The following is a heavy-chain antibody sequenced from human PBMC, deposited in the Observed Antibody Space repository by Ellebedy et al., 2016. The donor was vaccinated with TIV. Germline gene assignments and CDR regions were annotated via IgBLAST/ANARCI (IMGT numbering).Heavy chain of an antibody. J-gene: IGHJ3*02. CDR3: VRSSTVTTLGSYSGFDM. Sequence: SETLSLTCTVYGGSFSGYYWSWIRQPPGKGLEWIGEINHSGSTNYNPSLKSRVTISVDTSKNQFSLKLNSVTAADTAVYYCVRSSTVTTLGSYSGFDMWGQGTMVTVSS. V-gene: IGHV4-34*01. D-gene: IGHD4-17*01. CDR1: GGSFSGYY. CDR2: INHSGST.